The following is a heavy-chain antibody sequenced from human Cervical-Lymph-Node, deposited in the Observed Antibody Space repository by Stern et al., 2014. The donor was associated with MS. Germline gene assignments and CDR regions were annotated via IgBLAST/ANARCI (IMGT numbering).Heavy chain of an antibody. D-gene: IGHD3-22*01. J-gene: IGHJ4*02. V-gene: IGHV1-18*01. CDR2: ISPYTSNT. CDR3: ARVDYYESSGFFMY. CDR1: GYTFNMFG. Sequence: VQLVQSGPEVKKPGASVRVPCKASGYTFNMFGLSWVRQAPGQGLEWMGWISPYTSNTNFAEKFQGRVTLTTDTSTDTAYMELRNLKSDDTAVYYCARVDYYESSGFFMYWGQGTLVTVSS.